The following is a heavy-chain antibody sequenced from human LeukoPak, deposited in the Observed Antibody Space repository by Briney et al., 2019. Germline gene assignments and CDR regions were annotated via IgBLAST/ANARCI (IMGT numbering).Heavy chain of an antibody. CDR1: GGSISSSSYY. CDR3: AHVVVVAATPYYFDY. Sequence: SETLSLTCTVSGGSISSSSYYWGWIRQPPGKGLEWIGSIYYSGSTYYNPSLKSRVTISVDTSKNQFSLKLSSVTAADTAVYYCAHVVVVAATPYYFDYWGQGTLVTVSS. V-gene: IGHV4-39*07. D-gene: IGHD2-15*01. CDR2: IYYSGST. J-gene: IGHJ4*02.